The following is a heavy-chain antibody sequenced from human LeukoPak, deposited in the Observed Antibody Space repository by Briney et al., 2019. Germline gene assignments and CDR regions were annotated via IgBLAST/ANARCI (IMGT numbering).Heavy chain of an antibody. CDR2: INHSGST. J-gene: IGHJ4*02. D-gene: IGHD3-10*01. CDR1: GGSFSGYY. V-gene: IGHV4-34*01. CDR3: ARGRDGSGSYRPFDY. Sequence: SETLSLTCAVYGGSFSGYYWSWIRQPPGKGLEWIGEINHSGSTNYNPSLKSRVTISVDTSKNQFSLKMDSVTAAHTAVYYCARGRDGSGSYRPFDYWGQGTLVTVSS.